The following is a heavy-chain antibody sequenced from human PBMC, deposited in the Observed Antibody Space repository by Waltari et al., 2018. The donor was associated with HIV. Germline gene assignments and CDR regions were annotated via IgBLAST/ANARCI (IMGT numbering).Heavy chain of an antibody. J-gene: IGHJ4*02. D-gene: IGHD4-17*01. Sequence: QVQLVQPGAEVKKPGASVKVSCKASGYTFTGYYMHWVRQAPGQGLEWMGWINPNSGGTNYAQKVQGRVTMTRDTSISTAYMGLTRLRSDDTAVYYCAREPSLTTAYDYWGQGTLVTVSS. V-gene: IGHV1-2*02. CDR1: GYTFTGYY. CDR3: AREPSLTTAYDY. CDR2: INPNSGGT.